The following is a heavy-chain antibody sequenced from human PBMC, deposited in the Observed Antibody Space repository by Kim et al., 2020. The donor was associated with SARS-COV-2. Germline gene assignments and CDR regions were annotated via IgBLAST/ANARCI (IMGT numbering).Heavy chain of an antibody. D-gene: IGHD5-18*01. CDR3: ARATLMSVDTAMGGFDY. V-gene: IGHV4-34*01. J-gene: IGHJ4*02. Sequence: LKRRVTISVYTSKNQFSLKLSSVTAADAAVYYCARATLMSVDTAMGGFDYWGQGTLVTVSS.